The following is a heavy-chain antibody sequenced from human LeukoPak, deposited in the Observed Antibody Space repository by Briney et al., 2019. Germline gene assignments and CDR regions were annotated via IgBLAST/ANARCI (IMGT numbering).Heavy chain of an antibody. CDR1: GFTFDDYA. V-gene: IGHV3-9*01. J-gene: IGHJ4*02. Sequence: PGGSLRLSCAASGFTFDDYAMHWVRQAPGKGLERVSGISWNSGSIGYADSVKGRFTISRDNAKNSLYLQMNSLRAEDTALYYCAKASSGWYGDFDYWGQGTLVTVSS. D-gene: IGHD6-19*01. CDR2: ISWNSGSI. CDR3: AKASSGWYGDFDY.